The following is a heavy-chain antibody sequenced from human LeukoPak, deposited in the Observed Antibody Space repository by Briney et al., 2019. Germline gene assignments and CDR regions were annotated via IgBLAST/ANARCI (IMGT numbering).Heavy chain of an antibody. V-gene: IGHV4-39*01. CDR3: ARDYQVVATYSGNFDC. Sequence: SETLSLTCTVPGGSISNSAYYWAWIRQPPGKGLEWIGSGSYGGSTHYNPSLESRLTISVDTSKNQFSLRLSSVTAADTAVYYCARDYQVVATYSGNFDCWGQGTLVTVSS. D-gene: IGHD1-26*01. CDR1: GGSISNSAYY. CDR2: GSYGGST. J-gene: IGHJ4*02.